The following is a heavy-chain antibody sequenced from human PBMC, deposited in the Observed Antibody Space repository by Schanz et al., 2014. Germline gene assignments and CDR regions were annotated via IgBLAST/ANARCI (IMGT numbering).Heavy chain of an antibody. Sequence: QGQLVQSGAEVKKPGASVKVSCKASGYTFTSYGITWVRQAPGQGLEWMGWISAYNGHTIYAQKFQGRVTMTEDTSTETAYMELSGLRSGDTAVYYCARDGEAAAGCDYWGQGTLVTVSS. CDR1: GYTFTSYG. J-gene: IGHJ4*02. V-gene: IGHV1-18*01. CDR3: ARDGEAAAGCDY. CDR2: ISAYNGHT. D-gene: IGHD6-13*01.